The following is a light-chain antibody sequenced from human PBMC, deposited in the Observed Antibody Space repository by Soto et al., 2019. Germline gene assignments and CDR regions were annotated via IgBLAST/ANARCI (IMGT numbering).Light chain of an antibody. Sequence: DIQMTQSPSSLSASVGDRVTITCRASQDISNYLNWYQHRLGRAPKLLIYDATRLQSGVSSRFSGSGSGTDSTLTISSLQPEDFATYYCQQSYVTPRTFGPGTRVDIK. CDR2: DAT. J-gene: IGKJ1*01. CDR1: QDISNY. V-gene: IGKV1-39*01. CDR3: QQSYVTPRT.